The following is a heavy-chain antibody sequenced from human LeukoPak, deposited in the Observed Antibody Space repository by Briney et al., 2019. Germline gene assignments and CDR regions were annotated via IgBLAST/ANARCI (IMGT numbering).Heavy chain of an antibody. J-gene: IGHJ6*02. Sequence: SVKVSCKASGFTFTSSAVQWVRQARGQRLEWIGWIVVGSGNTNYAQKFQERVTITRDMSTSTAYMELNSLRSEDTAVYYCAAISSYHYYYGMDVWGQGTTVTVSS. D-gene: IGHD2/OR15-2a*01. CDR1: GFTFTSSA. CDR3: AAISSYHYYYGMDV. CDR2: IVVGSGNT. V-gene: IGHV1-58*01.